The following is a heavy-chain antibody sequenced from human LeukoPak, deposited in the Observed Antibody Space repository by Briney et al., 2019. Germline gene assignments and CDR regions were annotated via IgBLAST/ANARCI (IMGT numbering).Heavy chain of an antibody. J-gene: IGHJ6*03. Sequence: PGGSLRLSCAASGFTFSSYGMHWVRQAPGKGLEWVSSISSSSSYIYYADSVKGRFTISRDNAKNSLYLQMNSLRAEDTAVYYCARVSSHYDILTGYYLYYMDVWGKGTTVTVSS. D-gene: IGHD3-9*01. CDR3: ARVSSHYDILTGYYLYYMDV. V-gene: IGHV3-21*01. CDR1: GFTFSSYG. CDR2: ISSSSSYI.